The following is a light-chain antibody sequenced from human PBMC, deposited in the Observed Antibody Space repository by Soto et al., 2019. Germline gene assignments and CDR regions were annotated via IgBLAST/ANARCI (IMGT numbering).Light chain of an antibody. CDR3: LSYTTSSSYV. V-gene: IGLV2-14*01. J-gene: IGLJ1*01. CDR2: EVS. CDR1: SSDVGAYNR. Sequence: QSALTQPASVSGSPGQSITISCTGTSSDVGAYNRVSWYQQHSGKAPKLMIYEVSNRPSGVCYRFSGSKSGNTASLTISGLQAEDEADYYCLSYTTSSSYVFGTGTKLTVL.